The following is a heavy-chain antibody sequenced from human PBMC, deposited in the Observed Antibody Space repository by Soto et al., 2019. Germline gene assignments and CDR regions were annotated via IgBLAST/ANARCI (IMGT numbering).Heavy chain of an antibody. V-gene: IGHV4-34*01. CDR1: GGSFSGYY. CDR3: ARARPTIFGVVIRDYYYYGMDV. CDR2: INHSGST. J-gene: IGHJ6*02. D-gene: IGHD3-3*01. Sequence: SESLSLTCAVYGGSFSGYYWSWIRQPPGKGLEWIGEINHSGSTNYNPSLKSRVTISVDTSKNQFSLKLSSVTAADTAVYYCARARPTIFGVVIRDYYYYGMDVWGQGTTVP.